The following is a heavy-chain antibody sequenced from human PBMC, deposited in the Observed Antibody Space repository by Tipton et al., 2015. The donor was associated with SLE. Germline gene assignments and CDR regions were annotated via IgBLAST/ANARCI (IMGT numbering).Heavy chain of an antibody. D-gene: IGHD6-19*01. CDR3: AKDQAVAGRMGYYYYGMDV. J-gene: IGHJ6*02. Sequence: GSLRLSCAASGFTFSNYGMHWVRQAPDKGPEWVAFILYDGSKKYHADSVKGRFTISRDNSKNTLYLQMNSLRAEDTAVYYCAKDQAVAGRMGYYYYGMDVWGQGTTVTVSS. CDR1: GFTFSNYG. CDR2: ILYDGSKK. V-gene: IGHV3-30*02.